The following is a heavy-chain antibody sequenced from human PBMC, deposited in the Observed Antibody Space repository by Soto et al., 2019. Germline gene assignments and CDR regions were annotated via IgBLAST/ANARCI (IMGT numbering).Heavy chain of an antibody. J-gene: IGHJ4*02. V-gene: IGHV1-18*01. CDR1: GFSPTTYA. CDR2: ISADTGEP. D-gene: IGHD6-13*01. Sequence: XSVKGSCNAAGFSPTTYAFSWVRLAPGKGLEWMGLISADTGEPLYAQKFQCRVAMTTDTSTRTAYMELRGLTSDDTAVYYCGVSAGLDLWGQGTRVTASS. CDR3: GVSAGLDL.